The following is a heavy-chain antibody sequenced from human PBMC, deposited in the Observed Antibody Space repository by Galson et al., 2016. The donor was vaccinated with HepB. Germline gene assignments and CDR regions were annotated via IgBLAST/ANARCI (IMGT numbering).Heavy chain of an antibody. CDR3: AKAANTPSNSGWYGMDS. J-gene: IGHJ4*02. Sequence: SLRLSCAASGFTFSSYAMHWVRQAPGKGLEWVALISHDGSNKYYADSVRGRFTISRHNSKKTLYLQMNSLTAEDTAVYYCAKAANTPSNSGWYGMDSRGQGTPVTVSS. CDR2: ISHDGSNK. D-gene: IGHD6-19*01. V-gene: IGHV3-30-3*01. CDR1: GFTFSSYA.